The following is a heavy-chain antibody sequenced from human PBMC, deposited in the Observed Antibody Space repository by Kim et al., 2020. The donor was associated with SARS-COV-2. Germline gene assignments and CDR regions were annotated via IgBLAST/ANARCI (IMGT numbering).Heavy chain of an antibody. J-gene: IGHJ3*01. D-gene: IGHD5-12*01. CDR1: GFKFGDWS. CDR2: ITGGSQVI. Sequence: GGSLRLSCSASGFKFGDWSMNWVRQAPGKGLEWVAHITGGSQVIHYADSVRGRFTISRDNAGESLFLRMNSLRDDDTAVYYCARGLQYTFDVWGQGTMVT. V-gene: IGHV3-48*02. CDR3: ARGLQYTFDV.